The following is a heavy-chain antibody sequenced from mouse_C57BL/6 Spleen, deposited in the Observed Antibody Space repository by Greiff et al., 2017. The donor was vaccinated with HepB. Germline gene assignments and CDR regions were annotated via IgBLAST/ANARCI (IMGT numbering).Heavy chain of an antibody. Sequence: EVHLVESGEGLVKPGGSLKLSCAASGFTFSSYAMSWVRQTPEKRLEWVAYISSGGDYIYYADTVKGRFTISRDNARNTLYLQMSSLKSEDTAMYYCTRELNYYGSSYEAMDYWGQGTSVTVSS. J-gene: IGHJ4*01. CDR2: ISSGGDYI. V-gene: IGHV5-9-1*02. D-gene: IGHD1-1*01. CDR1: GFTFSSYA. CDR3: TRELNYYGSSYEAMDY.